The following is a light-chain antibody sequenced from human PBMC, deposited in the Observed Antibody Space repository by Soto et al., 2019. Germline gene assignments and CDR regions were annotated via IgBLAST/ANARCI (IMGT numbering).Light chain of an antibody. V-gene: IGLV2-14*01. CDR3: SSYTSSSTLYV. CDR2: EVS. J-gene: IGLJ1*01. Sequence: QSVLTQPASVSGSPGQSITISCTGTSSDVGGYNYVSWYQQHPGKAPKLMIYEVSNRPSGVSNRFSGSKSGNTASLTISGLQAEDEADYYCSSYTSSSTLYVFGTWTK. CDR1: SSDVGGYNY.